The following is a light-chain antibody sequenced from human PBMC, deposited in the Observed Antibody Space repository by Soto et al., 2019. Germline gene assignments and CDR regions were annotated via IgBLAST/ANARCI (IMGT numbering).Light chain of an antibody. Sequence: DIPMTQSPSSLSASVGDRVTITCQASQDISNFLNWYQQKPGTAPKLLNYDASNLETGVPSRFSGSGSVTDFTFTISSLQPEDIATYYCQQYDNLPPFTFGPGTKVDIK. J-gene: IGKJ3*01. CDR3: QQYDNLPPFT. CDR1: QDISNF. V-gene: IGKV1-33*01. CDR2: DAS.